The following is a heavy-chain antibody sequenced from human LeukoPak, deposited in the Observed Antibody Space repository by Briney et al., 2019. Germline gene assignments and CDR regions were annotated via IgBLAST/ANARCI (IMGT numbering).Heavy chain of an antibody. V-gene: IGHV1-2*02. CDR1: GYTFTGYC. CDR3: ARSGMLTSFDY. CDR2: INPDSGVT. J-gene: IGHJ4*02. Sequence: ASVKVSCKASGYTFTGYCMHWVRQAPGQGLEWMGWINPDSGVTNYAQKFQGRVTMTRDTSISTAYMDLSRLRSDDTAVYYCARSGMLTSFDYWGQGTLVTVSS. D-gene: IGHD2-21*02.